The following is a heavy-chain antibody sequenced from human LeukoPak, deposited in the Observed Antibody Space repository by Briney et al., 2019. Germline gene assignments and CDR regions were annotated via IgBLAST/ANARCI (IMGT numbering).Heavy chain of an antibody. J-gene: IGHJ6*02. D-gene: IGHD6-19*01. Sequence: PSGTLSLTCAVSGGSISSSNWWSWIRQPPGKRPEWIGYIHYSGNTNYNPSLKSRVTISVDTSKNQFSLKLTSMTPADTAVYYCVYSSGWTNFYYYGMDVWGQGTTVTVSS. V-gene: IGHV4-4*02. CDR2: IHYSGNT. CDR3: VYSSGWTNFYYYGMDV. CDR1: GGSISSSNW.